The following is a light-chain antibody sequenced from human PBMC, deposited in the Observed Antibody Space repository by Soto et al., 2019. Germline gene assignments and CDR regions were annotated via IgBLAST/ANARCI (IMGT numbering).Light chain of an antibody. CDR1: SSDVGGYNY. CDR3: CSYAASNTFV. Sequence: QSVLSQPPSVSGSPGQSVTISCTGTSSDVGGYNYVSWYQQYSGKAPKVMIYDVSKRPSGVPDRFSGSKSGNTASLTISGLQAEDEADYYCCSYAASNTFVFGTGTKVTVL. V-gene: IGLV2-11*01. CDR2: DVS. J-gene: IGLJ1*01.